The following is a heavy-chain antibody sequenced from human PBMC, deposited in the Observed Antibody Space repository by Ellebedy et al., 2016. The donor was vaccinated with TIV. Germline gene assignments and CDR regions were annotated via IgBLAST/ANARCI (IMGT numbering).Heavy chain of an antibody. CDR2: IYYSGST. CDR1: GGSISSGGYY. V-gene: IGHV4-39*01. J-gene: IGHJ6*02. CDR3: ARARTSPLLWFGEFNYYGMDV. Sequence: SETLSLTCTVSGGSISSGGYYWGWIRQPPGKGLEWIGSIYYSGSTYYNPSLKSRVTISVDTSKNQFSLKLSSVTAADTAVYYCARARTSPLLWFGEFNYYGMDVWGQGTTVTVSS. D-gene: IGHD3-10*01.